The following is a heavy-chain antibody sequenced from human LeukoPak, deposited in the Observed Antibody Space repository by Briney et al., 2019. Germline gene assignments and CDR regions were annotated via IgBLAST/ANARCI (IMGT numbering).Heavy chain of an antibody. CDR2: MYTSGST. V-gene: IGHV4-4*07. CDR3: ARESGGSRPLDH. D-gene: IGHD3-16*01. Sequence: SETLSLTCTVSGDSISSNYWTWIRQPAGKGLEWIGRMYTSGSTNYKPSLKTRVTMSLDTSKNQFSLKLRSVTAADTAVYYCARESGGSRPLDHWGQGTPVTVSS. J-gene: IGHJ4*02. CDR1: GDSISSNY.